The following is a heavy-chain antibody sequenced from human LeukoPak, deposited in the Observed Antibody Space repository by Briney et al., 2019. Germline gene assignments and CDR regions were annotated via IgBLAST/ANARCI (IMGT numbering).Heavy chain of an antibody. CDR1: GFTFSSYS. D-gene: IGHD3-10*01. Sequence: GGSLRLSCAASGFTFSSYSMSWVRQAPGKGLEWVASINQDGSEEYSVDSVKGRFTISRDNAKNSLYLQMNSLKAEDTAVYYCARDHVVRGVVWDYWGQGTLVTVSS. CDR2: INQDGSEE. CDR3: ARDHVVRGVVWDY. V-gene: IGHV3-7*05. J-gene: IGHJ4*02.